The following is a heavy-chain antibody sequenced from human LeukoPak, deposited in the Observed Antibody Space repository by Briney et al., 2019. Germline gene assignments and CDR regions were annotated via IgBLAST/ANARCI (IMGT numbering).Heavy chain of an antibody. D-gene: IGHD6-13*01. CDR3: ARRNGHSWDVGNWFDP. CDR2: IYYSGIT. Sequence: SETLSLTCSVSGGSISSSSYYWGWIRQPPGMGLERIGSIYYSGITYYNQSLKSRATVSVDTSKNQFSLNLNSVTAADTAVYYCARRNGHSWDVGNWFDPWGQGTVVTVSS. J-gene: IGHJ5*02. V-gene: IGHV4-39*01. CDR1: GGSISSSSYY.